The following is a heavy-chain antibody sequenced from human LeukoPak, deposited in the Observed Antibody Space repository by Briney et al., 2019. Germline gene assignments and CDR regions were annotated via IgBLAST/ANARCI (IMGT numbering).Heavy chain of an antibody. CDR3: AKAYYSRGDYYYYGMDV. V-gene: IGHV3-9*01. CDR2: ISWNSGSI. Sequence: PGRSLRLSCAASGFTFDDYAMHWVRQAPGKGLEWVSGISWNSGSIGYADSVKGRFTISRDNSKNSLYLQMNSLRTEDTALYYCAKAYYSRGDYYYYGMDVWGQGTTVTVSS. J-gene: IGHJ6*02. CDR1: GFTFDDYA. D-gene: IGHD4-11*01.